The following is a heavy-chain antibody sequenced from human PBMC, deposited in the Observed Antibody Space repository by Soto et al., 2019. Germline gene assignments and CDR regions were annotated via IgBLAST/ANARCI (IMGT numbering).Heavy chain of an antibody. CDR3: AIRNYYGSGSIWFDP. V-gene: IGHV1-18*01. D-gene: IGHD3-10*01. J-gene: IGHJ5*02. Sequence: ASVKVSCKASDYTFTSYGISWVRQAPGQGLEWMGWISAYNGNTNYAQKLQGRVTMTTDTSTSTAYMELRSLRSDDTAVYYCAIRNYYGSGSIWFDPWGKGTLVPVAS. CDR1: DYTFTSYG. CDR2: ISAYNGNT.